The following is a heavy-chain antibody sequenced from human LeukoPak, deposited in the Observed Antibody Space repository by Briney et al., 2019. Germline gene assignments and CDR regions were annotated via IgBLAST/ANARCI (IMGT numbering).Heavy chain of an antibody. J-gene: IGHJ5*02. D-gene: IGHD3-3*01. CDR3: ARGGGKRLLEWLLHRGNNWFDP. V-gene: IGHV1-8*01. CDR1: GYTFTSYD. Sequence: GSSVKVSCKASGYTFTSYDINWVRQATGQGLEWMGWMNPNSGNTGYAQKFQGRVTMTRNTSISTAYMELSSLRSEDTAVYYCARGGGKRLLEWLLHRGNNWFDPWGQGTLVTVSS. CDR2: MNPNSGNT.